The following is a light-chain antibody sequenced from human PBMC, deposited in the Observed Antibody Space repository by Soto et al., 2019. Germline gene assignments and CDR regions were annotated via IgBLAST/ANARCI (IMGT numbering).Light chain of an antibody. J-gene: IGKJ1*01. CDR3: QQYSKSRWT. V-gene: IGKV3-20*01. CDR2: GAS. Sequence: EIVLTQSPGTLSLSPGERATLSCGASQTVSSNYLAWYQQKPGQAPRLLIYGASSRATGIPDRFSGSGSGTDFVLTISRLEPEDFEVYYCQQYSKSRWTLGQGTKVDIK. CDR1: QTVSSNY.